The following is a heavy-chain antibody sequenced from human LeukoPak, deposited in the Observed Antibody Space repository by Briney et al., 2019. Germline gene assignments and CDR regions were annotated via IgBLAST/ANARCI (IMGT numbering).Heavy chain of an antibody. V-gene: IGHV7-4-1*02. CDR3: ARDSLTYSSGWHGDYYYYYMDV. Sequence: ASVKVSCKASGYTFTSYAMNWVRQAPGQGLEWMGWINTNTGNPTYAQGFTGRFVFSLDTSVSTAYLQISSLKAEDTAVYYCARDSLTYSSGWHGDYYYYYMDVWGKGTTVTISS. J-gene: IGHJ6*03. D-gene: IGHD6-19*01. CDR2: INTNTGNP. CDR1: GYTFTSYA.